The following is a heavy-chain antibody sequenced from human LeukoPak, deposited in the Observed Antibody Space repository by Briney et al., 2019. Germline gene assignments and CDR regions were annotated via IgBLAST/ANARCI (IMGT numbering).Heavy chain of an antibody. J-gene: IGHJ4*02. CDR1: GLTLGDYA. CDR2: IKSKAYAGAT. D-gene: IGHD3-10*01. Sequence: GGSLRLSCTASGLTLGDYAVSWIRQAPGKGLEWVGCIKSKAYAGATEYAASVKGRFSMSRDDSKRIAYLQMNSLKTEDTAVYYCTTEIWFGELLFDYWGQGTLVTVSS. CDR3: TTEIWFGELLFDY. V-gene: IGHV3-49*03.